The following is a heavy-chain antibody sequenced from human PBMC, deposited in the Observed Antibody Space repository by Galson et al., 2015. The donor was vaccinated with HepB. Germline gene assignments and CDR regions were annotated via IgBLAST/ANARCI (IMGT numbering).Heavy chain of an antibody. CDR1: GYTFTSYY. CDR3: ARTRGAGGVIVASFDY. J-gene: IGHJ4*02. Sequence: SVKVSCKASGYTFTSYYMHWVRQAPGQGLEWMGIINPSGGSTSYAQKFQGRVTMTRDTSTGTVYMELSSLRSEDTAVYYCARTRGAGGVIVASFDYWGQGTLVTVSS. CDR2: INPSGGST. D-gene: IGHD3-16*02. V-gene: IGHV1-46*03.